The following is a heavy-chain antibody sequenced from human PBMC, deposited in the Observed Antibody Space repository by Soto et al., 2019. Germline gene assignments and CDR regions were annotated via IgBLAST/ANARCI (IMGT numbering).Heavy chain of an antibody. CDR2: ISYDGSNK. V-gene: IGHV3-30-3*01. CDR1: GFTFSSYA. Sequence: GGSLRLSCAASGFTFSSYAMHWVRQAPGKGLEWVAVISYDGSNKYYADSVKGRFTISRDNSKNTLYLQMNSLRAEDTAVYYCARSSRAVAGPGDYWGQGTLVTVSS. CDR3: ARSSRAVAGPGDY. J-gene: IGHJ4*02. D-gene: IGHD6-19*01.